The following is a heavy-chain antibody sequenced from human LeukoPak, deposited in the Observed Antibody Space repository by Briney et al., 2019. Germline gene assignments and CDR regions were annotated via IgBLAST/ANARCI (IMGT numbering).Heavy chain of an antibody. J-gene: IGHJ4*02. CDR2: ISYDGSNK. D-gene: IGHD4/OR15-4a*01. Sequence: PGGSLRLSCAASGFTFSSYAMHWVRQAPGKGLEWVAAISYDGSNKYYADSVKGRFTISRDNAKNSLYLQMNSLRAEDTAVYYCARAPDYFSFDYWGQGTLVTVSS. CDR1: GFTFSSYA. CDR3: ARAPDYFSFDY. V-gene: IGHV3-30-3*01.